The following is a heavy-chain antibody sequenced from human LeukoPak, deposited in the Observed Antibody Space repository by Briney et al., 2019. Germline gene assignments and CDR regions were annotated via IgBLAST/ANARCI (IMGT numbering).Heavy chain of an antibody. CDR2: IYYSGSS. D-gene: IGHD5-24*01. V-gene: IGHV4-31*03. CDR1: GGSINNGGYY. Sequence: SETLSLTCTVSGGSINNGGYYWSWIRQHPGKGLEWIGYIYYSGSSYYNPSLRGRVTISVDTSKNHFSLKLSSVTAADTAVYYCARNRDGYNSFDYWGQGTLVTVSS. J-gene: IGHJ4*02. CDR3: ARNRDGYNSFDY.